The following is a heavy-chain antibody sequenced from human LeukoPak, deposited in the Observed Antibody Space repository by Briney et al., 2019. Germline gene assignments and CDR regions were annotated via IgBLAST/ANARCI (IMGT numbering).Heavy chain of an antibody. CDR1: GYTFTGYY. D-gene: IGHD3-10*01. J-gene: IGHJ4*02. Sequence: GASVKVSCKASGYTFTGYYMHWVRQAPGQGLEWMGWINPNSGGTNYAQKFQGRVTMTRDTSISTAYMELSRLRSDDTAVYYCARVGRGYGSGSYFGYWGQGTLVTVSS. CDR3: ARVGRGYGSGSYFGY. CDR2: INPNSGGT. V-gene: IGHV1-2*02.